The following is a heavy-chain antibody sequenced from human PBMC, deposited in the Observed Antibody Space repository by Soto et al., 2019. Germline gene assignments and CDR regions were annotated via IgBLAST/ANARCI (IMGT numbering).Heavy chain of an antibody. CDR1: GFSFIFYY. D-gene: IGHD3-16*01. CDR3: AKDLKRQLAYWLDP. J-gene: IGHJ5*02. Sequence: GASVKVACKASGFSFIFYYIQWLRQAPGQGLEWMGWINAHSGGTEYAQKFQGRVPLTRDTSIATAYLTLTSLTSDDTALYYRAKDLKRQLAYWLDPWGQGTQVTVSS. V-gene: IGHV1-2*02. CDR2: INAHSGGT.